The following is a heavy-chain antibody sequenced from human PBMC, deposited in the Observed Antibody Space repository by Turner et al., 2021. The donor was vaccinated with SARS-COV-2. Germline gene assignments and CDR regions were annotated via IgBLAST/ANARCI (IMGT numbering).Heavy chain of an antibody. Sequence: EVQLVQSGADVKKLGESLRISCQGSGSSFTNYWISGVRQMPGKVLEVMGRIAPSDSYTNVSPSFQGQVTIASDKSIITAYRQCCSLKASDTAMYYCARLVVTHSSGWSIHFDYWGQGTLVTVSS. CDR1: GSSFTNYW. D-gene: IGHD6-19*01. CDR3: ARLVVTHSSGWSIHFDY. CDR2: IAPSDSYT. V-gene: IGHV5-10-1*01. J-gene: IGHJ4*02.